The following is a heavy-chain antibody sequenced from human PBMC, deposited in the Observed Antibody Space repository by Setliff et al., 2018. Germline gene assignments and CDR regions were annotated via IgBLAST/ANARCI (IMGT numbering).Heavy chain of an antibody. CDR3: ARRGYSSNWYGDDAFDV. J-gene: IGHJ3*01. D-gene: IGHD6-13*01. V-gene: IGHV4-4*08. CDR1: GGSISGDY. CDR2: MDTSGTT. Sequence: ETLSLTCRVSGGSISGDYWSWIRQPPGKGLEWIGYMDTSGTTNYNPSLKSRVTISVDTSKNQFSLKLSSVTAADTAVYYCARRGYSSNWYGDDAFDVWGHGTMVTVSS.